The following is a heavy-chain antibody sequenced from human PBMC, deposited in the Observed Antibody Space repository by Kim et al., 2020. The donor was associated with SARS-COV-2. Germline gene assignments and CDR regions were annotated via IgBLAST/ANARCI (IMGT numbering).Heavy chain of an antibody. CDR3: ATCSGGACYSESGTDYYYGMDV. J-gene: IGHJ6*02. V-gene: IGHV1-8*01. Sequence: ASVKVSCKASGYTFTSSDINWVRQATGQGLEWMGWMSPYTGNTGYAQKLQGRVTMTRNTSIRTAYMELSGLRSEDTAVYYCATCSGGACYSESGTDYYYGMDVWGQGTTVIVSS. CDR2: MSPYTGNT. CDR1: GYTFTSSD. D-gene: IGHD2-15*01.